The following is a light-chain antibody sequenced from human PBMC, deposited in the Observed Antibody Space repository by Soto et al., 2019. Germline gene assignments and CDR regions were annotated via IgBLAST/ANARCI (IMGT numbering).Light chain of an antibody. CDR2: GAS. J-gene: IGKJ1*01. CDR1: QSISSW. V-gene: IGKV1-5*01. CDR3: QGHSTYPRT. Sequence: DIQMTQSPSTLAASLGDRVTITCRASQSISSWLAWYQQKPGKAPKLLIYGASTLQSGVPSRFRGSGSGTEFTLTISSLQPEDFETYYCQGHSTYPRTFGPGTKVDIK.